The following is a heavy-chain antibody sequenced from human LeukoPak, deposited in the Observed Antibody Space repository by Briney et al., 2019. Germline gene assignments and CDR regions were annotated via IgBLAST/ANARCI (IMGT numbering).Heavy chain of an antibody. V-gene: IGHV3-7*01. Sequence: GGSLRLSCAASGFTFTSYWMNWVGQAPGMGLEWVANIKQDGSEKYYVDSVKGRFTISRDNAKNSLYLQMNSLRAEDTAVYYCARDPDRDGVDYWGQGTLVTVSS. CDR2: IKQDGSEK. CDR3: ARDPDRDGVDY. D-gene: IGHD1-14*01. CDR1: GFTFTSYW. J-gene: IGHJ4*02.